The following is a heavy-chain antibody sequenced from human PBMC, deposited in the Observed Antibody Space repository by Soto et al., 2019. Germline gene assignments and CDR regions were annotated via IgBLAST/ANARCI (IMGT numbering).Heavy chain of an antibody. Sequence: GRPMRLSSTASGLNISSYWMSWISKKTGKGLEWVANIKQDGSEKYYVDSVKGRFTISRDNAKNSLYLQMNSLRAEDTAVYYCASRYSSSWYFLDYWGQGTLVTVSS. CDR3: ASRYSSSWYFLDY. J-gene: IGHJ4*02. CDR2: IKQDGSEK. D-gene: IGHD6-13*01. V-gene: IGHV3-7*05. CDR1: GLNISSYW.